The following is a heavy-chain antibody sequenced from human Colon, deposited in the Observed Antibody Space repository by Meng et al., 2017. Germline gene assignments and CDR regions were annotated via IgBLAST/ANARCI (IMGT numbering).Heavy chain of an antibody. V-gene: IGHV1-18*01. CDR2: TSAYNDKT. CDR3: ARDQTFPAY. CDR1: GYIFTNYG. J-gene: IGHJ4*02. Sequence: ASVKVSCKASGYIFTNYGISWIRQAPGQGPEWMGWTSAYNDKTTYVQKFQGRVSMTTDTSTNTAYMELTSLRSDDTAVYYCARDQTFPAYWGQGTQVTVSS. D-gene: IGHD2/OR15-2a*01.